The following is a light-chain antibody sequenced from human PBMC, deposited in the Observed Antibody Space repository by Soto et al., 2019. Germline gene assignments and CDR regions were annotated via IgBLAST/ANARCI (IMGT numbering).Light chain of an antibody. Sequence: PSSLSASVGDRVTITCLASQGISSALAWYKQKPGKAPKLLIYAASSLQSGVPSRFSGSGSGTDFTLTISSLQPEDFETYYCQQSYSTPRTFGQGTKVDIK. J-gene: IGKJ1*01. CDR3: QQSYSTPRT. CDR1: QGISSA. CDR2: AAS. V-gene: IGKV1-39*01.